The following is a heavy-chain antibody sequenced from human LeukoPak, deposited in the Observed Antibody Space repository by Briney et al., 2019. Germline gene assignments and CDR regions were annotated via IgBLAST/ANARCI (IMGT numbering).Heavy chain of an antibody. CDR3: ARGHYYTDMLTNYWVRYFDY. Sequence: GRSLRLSCAASGFTFGNYGMHWVRQAPGKGLEWVAVVWSDGTTKNYADSVKGRFTISRDNSENTLYMQMNSLRAEDTAVYYCARGHYYTDMLTNYWVRYFDYWGQGTLVTVSS. CDR1: GFTFGNYG. J-gene: IGHJ4*02. CDR2: VWSDGTTK. V-gene: IGHV3-33*01. D-gene: IGHD3-9*01.